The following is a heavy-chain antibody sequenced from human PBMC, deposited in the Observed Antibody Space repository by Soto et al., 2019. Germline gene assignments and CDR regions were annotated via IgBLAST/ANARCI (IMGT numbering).Heavy chain of an antibody. V-gene: IGHV3-66*01. D-gene: IGHD2-15*01. CDR3: ARDRCSGGSCYSDY. CDR1: GFTVSSNY. Sequence: EVQLVESGGGLVQPGGSLRLSCAASGFTVSSNYMSWVRQAPGKGLEWDSVIYSGGSTYYSDSVKGRFTISRDNSKNTLYLQMNSLRAEDTAVYYCARDRCSGGSCYSDYWGQGTLVTVSS. J-gene: IGHJ4*02. CDR2: IYSGGST.